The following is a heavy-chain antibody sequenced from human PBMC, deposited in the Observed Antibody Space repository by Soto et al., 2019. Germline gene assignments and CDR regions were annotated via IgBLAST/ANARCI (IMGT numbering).Heavy chain of an antibody. J-gene: IGHJ6*02. Sequence: GASVKVSCKSSGYTFTSYGISWVRQAPGQGLEWMGWISAYNGNTNYAQKLQGRVTMTTDTSTSTAYMELRSLRSDDTAVYYCAREWGYSSGWLPGGMDVWGQGTTVTVSS. CDR3: AREWGYSSGWLPGGMDV. CDR1: GYTFTSYG. V-gene: IGHV1-18*01. D-gene: IGHD6-19*01. CDR2: ISAYNGNT.